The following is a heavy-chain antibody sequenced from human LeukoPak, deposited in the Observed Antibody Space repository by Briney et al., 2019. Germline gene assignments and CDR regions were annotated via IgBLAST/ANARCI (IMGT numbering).Heavy chain of an antibody. CDR1: GFTVSSNY. D-gene: IGHD3-22*01. CDR3: ARETSGGSSGYLNWFDP. Sequence: PGGSLRLSCAASGFTVSSNYMSWVRQAPGKGLEWVSVIYSGGSTYYADSVKGRFTISRDNSKNTLFLQMNSLRVEDTAVYYCARETSGGSSGYLNWFDPWGQGILVTVSS. J-gene: IGHJ5*02. CDR2: IYSGGST. V-gene: IGHV3-53*01.